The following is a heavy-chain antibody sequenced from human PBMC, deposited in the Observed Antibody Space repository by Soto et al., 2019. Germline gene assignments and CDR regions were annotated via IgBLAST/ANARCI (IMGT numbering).Heavy chain of an antibody. CDR3: ARGPTGWYGYDY. CDR1: GFTFSSSW. D-gene: IGHD5-18*01. Sequence: GGSLRLFCAASGFTFSSSWMHWVRQAPGKGLVWVSRINGDESRTNYADSVKGRFTISRDNAKNTLYLEMNSLRAEDTALYYCARGPTGWYGYDYWGQGTLVTVSS. J-gene: IGHJ4*02. V-gene: IGHV3-74*01. CDR2: INGDESRT.